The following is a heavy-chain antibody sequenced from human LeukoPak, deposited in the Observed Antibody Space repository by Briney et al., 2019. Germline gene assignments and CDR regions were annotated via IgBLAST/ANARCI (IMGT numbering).Heavy chain of an antibody. V-gene: IGHV4-59*01. CDR3: ARVAVAGVFDY. D-gene: IGHD6-19*01. CDR1: GGAISSYY. J-gene: IGHJ4*02. CDR2: IYYSGST. Sequence: SETLSLTCTVSGGAISSYYCSWIRQPPWKGLEWIGYIYYSGSTNYNPSLKSRVTISVDTSKNQFSLKLSSVTAADTAVYYCARVAVAGVFDYWGQGTLVTVSS.